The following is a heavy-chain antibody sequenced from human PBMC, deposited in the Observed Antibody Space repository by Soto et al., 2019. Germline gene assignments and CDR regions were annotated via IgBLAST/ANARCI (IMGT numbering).Heavy chain of an antibody. J-gene: IGHJ4*02. CDR1: GDSVSSKSAA. CDR3: ITDPYYDFWSGYHFDY. CDR2: TYYRSKWHN. D-gene: IGHD3-3*01. Sequence: SQTLSLTCAISGDSVSSKSAAWNWIRQSPSRGLEWLGRTYYRSKWHNEYAVSVRSRITINPDTSKNQFSLQLNSVTPEDTAVYYCITDPYYDFWSGYHFDYWGQGTLVTVSS. V-gene: IGHV6-1*01.